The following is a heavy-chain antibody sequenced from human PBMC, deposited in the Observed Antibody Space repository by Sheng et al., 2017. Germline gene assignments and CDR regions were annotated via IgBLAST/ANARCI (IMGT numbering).Heavy chain of an antibody. D-gene: IGHD2-21*01. CDR2: IYYSGST. CDR1: GGSVSSSNHY. CDR3: GRLRSGDILH. J-gene: IGHJ4*02. Sequence: QLQLQESGPGLVKPSETLSLTCGVSGGSVSSSNHYWAWIRQSPGKGLEWIGSIYYSGSTYYNPSLKSRATISVDTSRNHFSLKLSSVTAADTAVYYCGRLRSGDILHWGQGTLVTVSS. V-gene: IGHV4-39*02.